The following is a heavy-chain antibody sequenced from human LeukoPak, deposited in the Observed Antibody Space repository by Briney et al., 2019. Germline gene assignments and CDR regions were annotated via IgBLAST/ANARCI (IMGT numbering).Heavy chain of an antibody. CDR3: AKGPDILTGFDY. J-gene: IGHJ4*02. V-gene: IGHV3-23*01. CDR1: GFNVSSNY. D-gene: IGHD3-9*01. CDR2: ISGSGGST. Sequence: SGGSLRLSCAASGFNVSSNYVSWVRQAPGKGLEWVSAISGSGGSTYYADSVKGRFTISRDNSKNTLYLQMNSLRAEDTAVYYCAKGPDILTGFDYWGQGTLVTVSS.